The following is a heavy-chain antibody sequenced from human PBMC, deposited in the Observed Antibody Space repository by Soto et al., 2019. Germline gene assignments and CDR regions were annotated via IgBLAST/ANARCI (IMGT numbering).Heavy chain of an antibody. CDR1: GGSINSGNYY. V-gene: IGHV4-39*01. Sequence: PSETLSLTCAVSGGSINSGNYYWGWIRQPPGKGLEWIGSIYYTGNTFYNPSLKSRATIFIDTCKSQFSLHLNSVTAEDSAMYYCARPTGSRRHDAFDIWGQGKMVTVSS. CDR2: IYYTGNT. J-gene: IGHJ3*02. CDR3: ARPTGSRRHDAFDI. D-gene: IGHD6-13*01.